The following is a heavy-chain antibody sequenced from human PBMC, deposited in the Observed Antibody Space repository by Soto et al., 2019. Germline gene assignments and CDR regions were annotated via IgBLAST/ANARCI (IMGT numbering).Heavy chain of an antibody. CDR2: IYYSGST. CDR1: GGSISSSSYY. V-gene: IGHV4-39*01. D-gene: IGHD3-3*01. J-gene: IGHJ6*02. CDR3: ARLPGYDFWSGYYDYYYGMDV. Sequence: PSETLSLTCTVSGGSISSSSYYWGWIRQPPGKGLEWIGSIYYSGSTYYNPSLKSRVTISVDTSENQFSLKLSSVTAADTAVYYCARLPGYDFWSGYYDYYYGMDVWGQGTTVTVSS.